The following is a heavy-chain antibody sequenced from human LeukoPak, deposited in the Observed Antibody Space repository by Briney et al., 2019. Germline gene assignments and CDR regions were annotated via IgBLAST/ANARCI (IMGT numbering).Heavy chain of an antibody. CDR2: IYYSGST. J-gene: IGHJ4*02. CDR3: ARGGGMVRGAADY. Sequence: SETLSLTCTVSGGSISSYYWSWIRQPPGRGLEWIGYIYYSGSTNYNPSLKSRATISVDTSKNQFSLKLSSVTAADTAVYYCARGGGMVRGAADYWGQGTLVTVSS. V-gene: IGHV4-59*01. D-gene: IGHD3-10*01. CDR1: GGSISSYY.